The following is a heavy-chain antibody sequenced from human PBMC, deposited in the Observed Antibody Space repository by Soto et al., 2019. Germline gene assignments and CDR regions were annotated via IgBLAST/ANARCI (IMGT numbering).Heavy chain of an antibody. CDR1: GFTFSNHA. CDR2: ISGGGGDT. J-gene: IGHJ6*02. CDR3: ARTDSSGWSTRYGMDV. D-gene: IGHD6-19*01. Sequence: EVQLLESGGGSVQPGGYLRLSCAASGFTFSNHAMAWLRQVPGKGLEWVSGISGGGGDTYHADYVRGRFTISRDNSKNTLYLQMNSLRVEDAAVYYCARTDSSGWSTRYGMDVWGQGTTVTVSS. V-gene: IGHV3-23*01.